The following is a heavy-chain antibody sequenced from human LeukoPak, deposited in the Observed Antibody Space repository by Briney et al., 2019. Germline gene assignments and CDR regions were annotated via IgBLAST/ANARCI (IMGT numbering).Heavy chain of an antibody. V-gene: IGHV4-34*01. CDR1: GGSFSGYY. CDR2: INHSRST. J-gene: IGHJ3*02. CDR3: ARAGRLTFDI. Sequence: SETLSLTCAVYGGSFSGYYWSWIRQPPGKGLEWIGEINHSRSTNHNPSLKSRVTISVDTSKNQFSLKLSSVTAADTAVYYCARAGRLTFDIWGQGTMVTVSS. D-gene: IGHD6-25*01.